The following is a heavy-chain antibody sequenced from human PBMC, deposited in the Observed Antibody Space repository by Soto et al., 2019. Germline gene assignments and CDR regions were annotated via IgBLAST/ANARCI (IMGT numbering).Heavy chain of an antibody. J-gene: IGHJ6*02. Sequence: ASVKVSCKASGGTFSSYAISWVRQAPGQGLEWMGGIIPIFGTANYAQKFQGRVTITADESTSTAYMELSSLRSEDTAVYYCARGITMVRGVTPYYYYGMDVWGQGTTVTVSS. CDR1: GGTFSSYA. CDR3: ARGITMVRGVTPYYYYGMDV. V-gene: IGHV1-69*13. CDR2: IIPIFGTA. D-gene: IGHD3-10*01.